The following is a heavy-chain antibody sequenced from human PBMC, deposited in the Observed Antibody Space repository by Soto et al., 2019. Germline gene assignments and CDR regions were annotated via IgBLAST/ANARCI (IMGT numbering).Heavy chain of an antibody. CDR2: MNPNSGNT. CDR1: GYTFTSYD. D-gene: IGHD3-10*01. Sequence: QVQLVQSGAEVKKPGASVKVSCKASGYTFTSYDINWVRQATGQGLEWMGWMNPNSGNTGYAQKFQGRVTMTRNTALSTAYMELSSLRSEDPAVYYWAGGQGLLRVGEFLYYHWCDPWGQGTLVTVTS. CDR3: AGGQGLLRVGEFLYYHWCDP. V-gene: IGHV1-8*01. J-gene: IGHJ5*02.